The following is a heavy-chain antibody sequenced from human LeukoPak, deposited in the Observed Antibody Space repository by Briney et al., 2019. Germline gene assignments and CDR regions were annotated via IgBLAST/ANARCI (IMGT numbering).Heavy chain of an antibody. CDR3: ARPVERYCSSSSCYAQDY. CDR1: GASISSYY. CDR2: IYHSGST. D-gene: IGHD2-2*01. J-gene: IGHJ4*02. V-gene: IGHV4-38-2*02. Sequence: KPSETLSLTCSVSGASISSYYWGWIRQPPGKGLEWIGSIYHSGSTYYNPSLKSRVTISVDTSKNQFSLKLSSVTAADTAVYYCARPVERYCSSSSCYAQDYWGQGTLVTVSS.